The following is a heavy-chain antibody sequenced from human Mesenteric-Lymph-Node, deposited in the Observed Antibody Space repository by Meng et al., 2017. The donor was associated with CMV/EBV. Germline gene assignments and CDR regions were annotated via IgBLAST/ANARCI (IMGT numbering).Heavy chain of an antibody. J-gene: IGHJ4*02. CDR3: ARDKGHCTNGVCYGPAYYFDY. CDR2: ISSSSSYI. V-gene: IGHV3-21*01. D-gene: IGHD2-8*01. Sequence: GGSLRLSCAASGFTFSSYSMNWVRQAPGKGLEWVSSISSSSSYIYYADSVKGRFTISRDNAKTSLYLQMNSLRAEDTAVYYCARDKGHCTNGVCYGPAYYFDYWGQGTLVTVSS. CDR1: GFTFSSYS.